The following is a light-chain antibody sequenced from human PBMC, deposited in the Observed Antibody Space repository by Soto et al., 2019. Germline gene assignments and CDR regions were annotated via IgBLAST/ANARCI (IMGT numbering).Light chain of an antibody. Sequence: EIVLTQTPATLSFSPGERATLSCRASQSVTTLAWYQQKPGQIPRLLIYDASSRATGIPARFSGSGSRTDFTLTISSLEPEDFAVYYCQQRDNWPLTFGGGTRVEIK. CDR3: QQRDNWPLT. J-gene: IGKJ4*01. V-gene: IGKV3-11*01. CDR1: QSVTT. CDR2: DAS.